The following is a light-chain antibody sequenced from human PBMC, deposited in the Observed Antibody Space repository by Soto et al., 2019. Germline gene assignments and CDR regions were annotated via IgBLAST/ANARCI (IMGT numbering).Light chain of an antibody. CDR3: QQYGSSLWT. Sequence: EIVLTQSPGTLSLSPRERSTLYCLASQSVSSSYLAWYQQKPGQAPRLLIYDASNRATGIPARFSGSGSGTDFTLTISRLEPEDFAVYYCQQYGSSLWTFGQGTKVDIK. CDR1: QSVSSSY. V-gene: IGKV3-20*01. J-gene: IGKJ1*01. CDR2: DAS.